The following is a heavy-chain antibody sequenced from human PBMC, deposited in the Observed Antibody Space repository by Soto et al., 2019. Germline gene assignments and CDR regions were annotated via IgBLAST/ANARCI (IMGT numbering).Heavy chain of an antibody. J-gene: IGHJ4*02. D-gene: IGHD6-6*01. Sequence: VKVSCKASGYTFTSYDINWVRQATGQGLEWMGWMNPNSGNTGYAQKFQGRVTMTRNTSISTAYMELSSLRSEDTAVYYCARGHSSSPLTEDYWGQGTLVTVSS. CDR1: GYTFTSYD. CDR3: ARGHSSSPLTEDY. CDR2: MNPNSGNT. V-gene: IGHV1-8*01.